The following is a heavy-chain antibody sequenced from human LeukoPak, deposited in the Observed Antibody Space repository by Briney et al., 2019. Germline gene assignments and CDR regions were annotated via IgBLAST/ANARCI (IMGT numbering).Heavy chain of an antibody. Sequence: ASVKVSCKASGYTFTSYGISWVRQATGQGLEWMGWMSPNSGNTGYAQKFQGRITMTKSTSMSTAYMELSDLESEDTAVYYCARTPPDYGIDYWGQGTLVTVSS. V-gene: IGHV1-8*02. CDR2: MSPNSGNT. CDR3: ARTPPDYGIDY. J-gene: IGHJ4*02. D-gene: IGHD4-17*01. CDR1: GYTFTSYG.